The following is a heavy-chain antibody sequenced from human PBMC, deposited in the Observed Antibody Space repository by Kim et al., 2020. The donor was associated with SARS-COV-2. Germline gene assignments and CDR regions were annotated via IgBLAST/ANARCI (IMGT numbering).Heavy chain of an antibody. CDR2: IWYDGSNK. Sequence: GGSLRLSCRASGFTFSSYGMHWVRQAPGKGLEWVSVIWYDGSNKYYADSVKGRFTISRDNSKNTLYLQMNSLRAEDTAVYYCARSHGYSYGRDAFDIWAQGTMVPVSS. CDR1: GFTFSSYG. V-gene: IGHV3-33*01. J-gene: IGHJ3*02. CDR3: ARSHGYSYGRDAFDI. D-gene: IGHD5-18*01.